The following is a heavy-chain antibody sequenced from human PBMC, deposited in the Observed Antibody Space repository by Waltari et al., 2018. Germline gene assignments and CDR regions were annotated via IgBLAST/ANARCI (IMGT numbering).Heavy chain of an antibody. J-gene: IGHJ6*02. CDR3: ARKRGMDV. CDR1: GYSISSGYY. V-gene: IGHV4-38-2*01. CDR2: IYHSGST. Sequence: QVQLQESGPGLVKPSETLSLTCAVSGYSISSGYYWGWIRQPPGKGLEWIGSIYHSGSTYYNPSLKSRVTISVDTSKNQFSLKLSSVTAADTAVYYCARKRGMDVWGQGTTVTVSS.